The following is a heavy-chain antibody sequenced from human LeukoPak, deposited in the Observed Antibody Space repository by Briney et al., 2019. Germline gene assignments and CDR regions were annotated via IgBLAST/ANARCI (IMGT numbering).Heavy chain of an antibody. J-gene: IGHJ4*02. CDR1: GFTFSSYA. V-gene: IGHV3-7*01. D-gene: IGHD3-22*01. CDR3: ARWEGNGYYFDN. CDR2: IHQNGSAK. Sequence: GGSLRLSCAASGFTFSSYAMSWVRQAPGKGLEWVANIHQNGSAKYHVDSVKGRFTISRDNAKNSLYLHMDSLEVEDTAVYYCARWEGNGYYFDNGGQGTLVTVSS.